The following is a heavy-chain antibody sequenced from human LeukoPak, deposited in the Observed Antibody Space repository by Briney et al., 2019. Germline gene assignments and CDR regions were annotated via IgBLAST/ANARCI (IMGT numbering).Heavy chain of an antibody. CDR2: INHSGST. CDR3: AKAVRFLDPYYFDY. J-gene: IGHJ4*02. V-gene: IGHV4-34*01. Sequence: SETLSLTCAVYGGSFSGYYWSWIRQPPGKGLEWIGEINHSGSTNYNPSLKSRVTISVDTSKNQFSLKLSSVTAADTAVYYCAKAVRFLDPYYFDYWGQGTLVTVSS. D-gene: IGHD3-3*01. CDR1: GGSFSGYY.